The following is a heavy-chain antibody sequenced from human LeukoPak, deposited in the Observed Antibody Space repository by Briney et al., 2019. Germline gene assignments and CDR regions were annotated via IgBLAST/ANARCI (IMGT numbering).Heavy chain of an antibody. D-gene: IGHD5-18*01. CDR1: GGSISSGDYY. CDR3: ARAPVLGYSYGQYYFDY. V-gene: IGHV4-31*03. CDR2: IYYSGST. Sequence: PSQTLSLTCTVSGGSISSGDYYWSWIRQHPGKGLEWIGYIYYSGSTYYNPSLKSRVTISVDTSKNQFSLKLSSVTAADTAVYYCARAPVLGYSYGQYYFDYWGQGTLVTVSS. J-gene: IGHJ4*02.